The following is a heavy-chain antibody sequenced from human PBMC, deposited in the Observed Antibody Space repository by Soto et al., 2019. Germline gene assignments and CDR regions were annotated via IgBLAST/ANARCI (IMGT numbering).Heavy chain of an antibody. CDR3: ARDSSVAAAGLVFDY. J-gene: IGHJ4*02. D-gene: IGHD6-13*01. CDR1: GYTFTSYG. V-gene: IGHV1-18*01. Sequence: QVQLVQSGAEVKKPGASVKVSCKASGYTFTSYGISWVRQSPGQGLEWMGWISAYNGNTNYAQKLQGRVTMTTDTAPNTAHMERRSLRSDDTAVYYCARDSSVAAAGLVFDYWGQGTLVTVSS. CDR2: ISAYNGNT.